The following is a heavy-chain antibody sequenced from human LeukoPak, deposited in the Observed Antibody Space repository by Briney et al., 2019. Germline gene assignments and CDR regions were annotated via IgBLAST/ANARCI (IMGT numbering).Heavy chain of an antibody. CDR3: ARAKSGGSGSYPYYFDY. J-gene: IGHJ4*02. Sequence: SGGSLRLSCTASGFTFGDYAMSWFRQAPGKGLEWVANVKPDGSDKYYVDSLKGRFTISRDNAKNSLYLQMNSLRAEDTAVYYCARAKSGGSGSYPYYFDYWGQGTLVTVSS. CDR2: VKPDGSDK. CDR1: GFTFGDYA. V-gene: IGHV3-7*01. D-gene: IGHD3-10*01.